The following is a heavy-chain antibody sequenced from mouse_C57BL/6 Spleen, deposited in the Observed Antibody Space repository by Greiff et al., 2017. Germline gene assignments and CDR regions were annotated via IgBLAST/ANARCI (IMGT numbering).Heavy chain of an antibody. CDR1: GFSLSTFGMG. CDR3: ARIARTVLYAMDY. J-gene: IGHJ4*01. Sequence: QVQLIESGPGILQPSQTLCLTCSFSGFSLSTFGMGVGWIRQPSGKGLEWLAHIWWDDDKYYNPALKSRLTISKDTTKNQVFLKIANVDTADTATYYSARIARTVLYAMDYWGQGTSVTVSS. CDR2: IWWDDDK. V-gene: IGHV8-8*01. D-gene: IGHD4-1*01.